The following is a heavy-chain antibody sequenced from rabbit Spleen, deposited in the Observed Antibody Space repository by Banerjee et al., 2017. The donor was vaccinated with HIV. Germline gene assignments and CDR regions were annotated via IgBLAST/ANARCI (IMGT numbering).Heavy chain of an antibody. V-gene: IGHV1S45*01. D-gene: IGHD2-1*01. CDR1: GVSFSFSSY. CDR2: INVATGKA. Sequence: QEQLVESGGGLVKPGASLTLTCTASGVSFSFSSYMCWVRQAPGKGLEWTACINVATGKAVYANWAKGRSTFSKSSSTTVTLQMTSLTAADTATYFCVRDQAGDADYGPYYLNLWGQGTLVTVS. J-gene: IGHJ4*01. CDR3: VRDQAGDADYGPYYLNL.